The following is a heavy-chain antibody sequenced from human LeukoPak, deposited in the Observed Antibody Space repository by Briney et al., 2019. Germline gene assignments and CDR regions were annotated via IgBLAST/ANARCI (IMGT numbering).Heavy chain of an antibody. CDR3: AKATYDFWSGYYDYYYYYMDV. J-gene: IGHJ6*03. V-gene: IGHV4-4*09. D-gene: IGHD3-3*01. CDR2: IYTSGST. Sequence: PSETLSLTCTVSGGSISSYYWSWIRQPPGQGLERIGYIYTSGSTNYNPTLKSRVTISVDTSKNQFSLKLSSVTAADTAVYYCAKATYDFWSGYYDYYYYYMDVWGKGTTVTVSS. CDR1: GGSISSYY.